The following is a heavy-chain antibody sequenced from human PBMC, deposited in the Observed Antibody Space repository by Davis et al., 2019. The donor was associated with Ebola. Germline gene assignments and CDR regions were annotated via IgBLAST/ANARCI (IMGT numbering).Heavy chain of an antibody. D-gene: IGHD5-18*01. CDR1: GDSVSSAG. CDR2: TYYKSKWYN. J-gene: IGHJ6*02. V-gene: IGHV6-1*01. CDR3: ARGWLRGGMDV. Sequence: HSQTLSLTCAIPGDSVSSAGWNWISQSPSRGLEWLGRTYYKSKWYNDYAVSVKSRITINPDTSKNQFSLQLNSVTPEDTALYYCARGWLRGGMDVWGEGTTVTV.